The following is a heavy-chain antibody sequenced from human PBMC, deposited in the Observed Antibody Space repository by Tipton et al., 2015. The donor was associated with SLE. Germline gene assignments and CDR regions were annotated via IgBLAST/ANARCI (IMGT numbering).Heavy chain of an antibody. V-gene: IGHV3-30-3*01. CDR3: ARGGDRVAARLPAEYFQH. J-gene: IGHJ1*01. Sequence: RSLRLSCAASGFTFSSYAMHWVRQAPGKGLEWVAVISYDGSNKYYADSVKGRFTISRDNSKNTLYLQMNSLRAEDTAVYYCARGGDRVAARLPAEYFQHWGQGTLVTVSS. CDR2: ISYDGSNK. D-gene: IGHD6-6*01. CDR1: GFTFSSYA.